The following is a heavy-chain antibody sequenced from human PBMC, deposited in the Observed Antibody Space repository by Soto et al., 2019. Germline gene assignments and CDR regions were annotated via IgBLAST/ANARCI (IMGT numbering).Heavy chain of an antibody. V-gene: IGHV3-33*01. Sequence: GGSLRLSCAASGFTFSSYGMHWVRQAPGKGLEWVAVIWYDGSNKYYADSVKGRFTISRDNSKNTLYLQMNSLRAEDTAVYYCARDPGALTIAARPAWFDYWRQGTLVTVSS. CDR1: GFTFSSYG. J-gene: IGHJ4*02. D-gene: IGHD6-6*01. CDR3: ARDPGALTIAARPAWFDY. CDR2: IWYDGSNK.